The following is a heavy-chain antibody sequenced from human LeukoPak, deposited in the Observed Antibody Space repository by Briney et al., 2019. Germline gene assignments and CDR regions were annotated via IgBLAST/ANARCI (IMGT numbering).Heavy chain of an antibody. CDR3: AFSGN. Sequence: GGSLRLSCTASGFTFGDYYMSWIRQAPGKGLEWVSETHSDGNASYADSVKGRFTNSRDNSKNTLYLQMNSLRAEDTAVYYCAFSGNWGQGTLVTVSS. CDR1: GFTFGDYY. D-gene: IGHD5-12*01. V-gene: IGHV3-66*01. CDR2: THSDGNA. J-gene: IGHJ4*02.